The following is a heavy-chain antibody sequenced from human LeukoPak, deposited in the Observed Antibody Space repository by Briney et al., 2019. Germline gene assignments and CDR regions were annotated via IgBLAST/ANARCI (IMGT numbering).Heavy chain of an antibody. CDR2: INPNSGGT. Sequence: GASVKVSCKASGYTYTGYYMHWVRQAPGQGLEWVGWINPNSGGTNYAQKFQGRVTMTRDTSISTAYMELSRLRCDVTAVYSGARVRGYGSGGSCYRYAFDIWGQGTMVTVSS. CDR1: GYTYTGYY. D-gene: IGHD2-15*01. CDR3: ARVRGYGSGGSCYRYAFDI. V-gene: IGHV1-2*02. J-gene: IGHJ3*02.